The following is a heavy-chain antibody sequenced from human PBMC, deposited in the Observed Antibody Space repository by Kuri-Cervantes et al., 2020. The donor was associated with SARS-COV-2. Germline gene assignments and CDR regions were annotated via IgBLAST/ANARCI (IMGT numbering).Heavy chain of an antibody. J-gene: IGHJ4*02. CDR2: ISWNSGSI. CDR1: GFTFDDYA. D-gene: IGHD6-19*01. Sequence: SLRLSCAASGFTFDDYAMHWVRQAPGKGLEWVSGISWNSGSIGYADSVKGRFTISRDNSKNTLYLQMNSLRAEDTAVYYCARGLAVAGEGSFDYWGQGTLVTVSS. CDR3: ARGLAVAGEGSFDY. V-gene: IGHV3-9*01.